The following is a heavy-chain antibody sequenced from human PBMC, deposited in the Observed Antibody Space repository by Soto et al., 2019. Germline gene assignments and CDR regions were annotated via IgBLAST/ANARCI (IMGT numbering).Heavy chain of an antibody. J-gene: IGHJ4*02. V-gene: IGHV1-18*01. CDR1: GYSFTIYG. CDR2: ISTYDGNT. CDR3: ARDRGRSCIGGTCPFDY. Sequence: QVQLVQSGTEVKNPGASVRVSCRASGYSFTIYGITWVRQAPGQGLEWMGWISTYDGNTNYAQNFQGRVSMARDTSTRTAYMELRSLRSDDTAVYYCARDRGRSCIGGTCPFDYWGQGTLVTVSS. D-gene: IGHD2-15*01.